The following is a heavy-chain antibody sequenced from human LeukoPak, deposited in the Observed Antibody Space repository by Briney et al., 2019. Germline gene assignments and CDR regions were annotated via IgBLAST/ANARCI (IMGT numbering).Heavy chain of an antibody. Sequence: PVASVKVSCKASGFTFSNSAIQWVRQARGQRLEWIGWIGVAGGNTNYAQTLQGRITITRDMSTSTAYMELTSLRSDDTAVYYCAAEIYGGNTDCCTFDFWGPGTPVTVSS. V-gene: IGHV1-58*02. CDR1: GFTFSNSA. CDR3: AAEIYGGNTDCCTFDF. CDR2: IGVAGGNT. D-gene: IGHD4-23*01. J-gene: IGHJ3*01.